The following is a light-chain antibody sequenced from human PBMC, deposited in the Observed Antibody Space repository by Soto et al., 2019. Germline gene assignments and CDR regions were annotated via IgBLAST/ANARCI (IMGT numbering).Light chain of an antibody. CDR2: KDN. CDR3: ATWDDSLSAVV. J-gene: IGLJ3*02. CDR1: SSNIGSNY. Sequence: QSVLTQPPSAAGAPGQRVTISCSGSSSNIGSNYLYWYQQLPRTAPKLLIYKDNQRPSGVPDRFSGSKSGTSASLAISGLRSDVEGDYYCATWDDSLSAVVFGGGTKLTVL. V-gene: IGLV1-47*01.